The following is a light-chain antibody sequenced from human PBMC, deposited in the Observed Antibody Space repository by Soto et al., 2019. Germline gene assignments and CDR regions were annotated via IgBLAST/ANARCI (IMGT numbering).Light chain of an antibody. V-gene: IGLV3-9*01. J-gene: IGLJ2*01. CDR3: QVWDSSLVV. Sequence: SYELTQPLSVSVALGQTARITCGGNNIGSKNGHWYQQKPGQAPLLVIYRVTNRPSGIPERFSGSKSGNTATLTISRAQAGDEAGFYCQVWDSSLVVFGGGTKLTVL. CDR1: NIGSKN. CDR2: RVT.